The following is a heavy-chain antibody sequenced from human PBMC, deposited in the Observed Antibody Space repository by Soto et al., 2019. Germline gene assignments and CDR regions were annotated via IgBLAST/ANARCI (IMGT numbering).Heavy chain of an antibody. V-gene: IGHV3-30-3*01. CDR1: GFTFSSYA. CDR3: ARDSISDAFDI. Sequence: QVQLVESGGGVVQPGRSLRLSCAASGFTFSSYAMHWVRQAPGKGLEWVAVISYDGSNKYYADSVKGRFTISRDNSKNTLYLQMNSLRAEDTAVYYCARDSISDAFDIWGQGTMVTVSS. CDR2: ISYDGSNK. D-gene: IGHD2-21*01. J-gene: IGHJ3*02.